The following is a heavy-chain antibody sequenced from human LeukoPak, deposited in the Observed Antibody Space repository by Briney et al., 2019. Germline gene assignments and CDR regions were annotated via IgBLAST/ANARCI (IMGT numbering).Heavy chain of an antibody. Sequence: PSETLSLTCNVSGGSITSTSYYWGWIRQPPGKGLEWLGNIYYTGTTYYNPSVKSRLTISVHTSKNQFSLNLSSVTAADTAVYYCARGRGSSWYYFDSCGQRTPATVYS. J-gene: IGHJ4*02. CDR3: ARGRGSSWYYFDS. CDR1: GGSITSTSYY. D-gene: IGHD6-13*01. V-gene: IGHV4-39*07. CDR2: IYYTGTT.